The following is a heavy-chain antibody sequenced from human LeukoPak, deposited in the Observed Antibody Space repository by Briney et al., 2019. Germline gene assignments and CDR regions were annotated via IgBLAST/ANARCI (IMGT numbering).Heavy chain of an antibody. J-gene: IGHJ6*03. CDR2: IYYSGST. Sequence: PSETLSLTCTVSGGSISSYYWSWIRQPPGKGLEWIGYIYYSGSTNYNPSLKSRVTISVDTSKNQFSLKLSSVTAADTAVYYCARRSGWYGFYYYYMDVWGKGTTVTISS. V-gene: IGHV4-59*12. CDR3: ARRSGWYGFYYYYMDV. CDR1: GGSISSYY. D-gene: IGHD6-19*01.